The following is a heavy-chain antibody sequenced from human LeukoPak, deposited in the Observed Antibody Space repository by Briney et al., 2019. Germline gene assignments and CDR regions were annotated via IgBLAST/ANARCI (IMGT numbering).Heavy chain of an antibody. J-gene: IGHJ4*02. CDR2: IKQDGSEK. Sequence: GGSLRLSCAASGFTFSSYWMSWVRQAPGKGLEWVANIKQDGSEKYYVDSVKGRFTISRDNAKNSLYLQMNSLRAEDTAVYYCAKGVVDFLYDLGRFDYWGQGTLVTVSS. D-gene: IGHD3-3*01. V-gene: IGHV3-7*01. CDR1: GFTFSSYW. CDR3: AKGVVDFLYDLGRFDY.